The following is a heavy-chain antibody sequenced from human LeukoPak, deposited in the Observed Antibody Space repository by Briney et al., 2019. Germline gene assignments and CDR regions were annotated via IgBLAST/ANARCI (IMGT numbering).Heavy chain of an antibody. J-gene: IGHJ4*02. CDR1: GFTVSSNY. CDR3: ARERNILTGYDY. V-gene: IGHV3-53*01. D-gene: IGHD3-9*01. CDR2: IYSGGST. Sequence: GGSLRLSCAASGFTVSSNYMSWVRQAPGKGLEWVSVIYSGGSTYYADSAKGRFTISRDNSKNTLYLQMNSLRAEDTAVYYCARERNILTGYDYWGQGTLVTVSS.